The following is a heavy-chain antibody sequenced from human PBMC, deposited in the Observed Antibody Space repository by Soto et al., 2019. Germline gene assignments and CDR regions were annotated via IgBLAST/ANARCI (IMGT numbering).Heavy chain of an antibody. V-gene: IGHV4-30-2*01. D-gene: IGHD6-6*01. CDR2: IYHSGST. CDR3: ARVWGSSSLIFDY. J-gene: IGHJ4*02. Sequence: DLEWIGYIYHSGSTYYNPSLKSRVTISVDRSNNQFSLKLSSVTAADTAVYYCARVWGSSSLIFDYWGQGTLVTVSS.